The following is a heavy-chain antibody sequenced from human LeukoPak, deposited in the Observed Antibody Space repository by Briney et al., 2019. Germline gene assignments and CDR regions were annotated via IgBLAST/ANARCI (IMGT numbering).Heavy chain of an antibody. CDR3: ARITMVRGVIIPHPYYYYGMDV. CDR2: ISGSGGST. J-gene: IGHJ6*02. D-gene: IGHD3-10*01. Sequence: GGSLRLFCAASGFTFSSYAMSGLRQAPGKGLEWVSAISGSGGSTYYADSVKGRFTISRDNSKNTLYLQMNNLRAEDTAVYYCARITMVRGVIIPHPYYYYGMDVWGQGTTVTVSS. V-gene: IGHV3-23*01. CDR1: GFTFSSYA.